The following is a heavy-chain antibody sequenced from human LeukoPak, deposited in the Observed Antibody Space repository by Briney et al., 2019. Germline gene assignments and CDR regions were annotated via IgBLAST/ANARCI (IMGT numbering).Heavy chain of an antibody. D-gene: IGHD3-22*01. Sequence: SETLSLTCAVYSGSFSAYYWSWIRQPPGKGLEWIGEIVHSGSTNYNPSLKSRVTISADTSKNQFSLKLTSMTAADTAVYFCARGPYSYDSSGAFDIWGQGTMVTVSS. CDR1: SGSFSAYY. CDR3: ARGPYSYDSSGAFDI. V-gene: IGHV4-34*01. J-gene: IGHJ3*02. CDR2: IVHSGST.